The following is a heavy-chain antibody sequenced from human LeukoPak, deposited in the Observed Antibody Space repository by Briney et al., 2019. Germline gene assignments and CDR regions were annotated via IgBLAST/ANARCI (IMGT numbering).Heavy chain of an antibody. J-gene: IGHJ4*02. Sequence: GGSLRLSCAASGFTFSSYWMHWVRQAPGKGLVWVSRIKSDGSYTNYADSVKGRFTISRDNAKNTLYLQMNSLRDEDTAVYYCARRPCSGGICYPPDYWGQGTLVTVSS. V-gene: IGHV3-74*01. CDR2: IKSDGSYT. CDR1: GFTFSSYW. D-gene: IGHD2-15*01. CDR3: ARRPCSGGICYPPDY.